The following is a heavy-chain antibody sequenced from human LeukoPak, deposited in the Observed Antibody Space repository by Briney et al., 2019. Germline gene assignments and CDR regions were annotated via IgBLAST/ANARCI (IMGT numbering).Heavy chain of an antibody. D-gene: IGHD6-6*01. CDR2: INDDGSAT. CDR3: ARDRDSSSYWFDP. Sequence: GGSLRLSCAASGFTFSNYWMHWVRQVPGKGLVWVSRINDDGSATFYADSVKGRFTISRDNAKNSLYLQMNSLRAEDTAVYYCARDRDSSSYWFDPWGQGTLVTVSS. V-gene: IGHV3-74*01. J-gene: IGHJ5*02. CDR1: GFTFSNYW.